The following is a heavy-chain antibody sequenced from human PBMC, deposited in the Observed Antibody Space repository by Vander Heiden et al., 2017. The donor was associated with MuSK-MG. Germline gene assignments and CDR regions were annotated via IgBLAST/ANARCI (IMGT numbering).Heavy chain of an antibody. V-gene: IGHV4-59*08. CDR3: ARRIAVAPVYAFDI. Sequence: QVQLQESGPGLVKPSETLSLTCTVSGGSICTYYWIWIRQPPGKGLEWIGYIYYTGNTKYNPSLSSRVSTSLDTSKNQFSLKLTSVTAADTAVYYCARRIAVAPVYAFDIWGQGTMVTVSS. J-gene: IGHJ3*02. CDR1: GGSICTYY. CDR2: IYYTGNT. D-gene: IGHD6-19*01.